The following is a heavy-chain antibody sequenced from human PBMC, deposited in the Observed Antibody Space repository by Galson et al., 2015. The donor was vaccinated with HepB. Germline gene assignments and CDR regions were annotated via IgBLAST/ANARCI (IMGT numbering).Heavy chain of an antibody. CDR1: GFTFRSYA. D-gene: IGHD6-13*01. CDR2: ISSNGGST. CDR3: VKDRYEGYSSSWYFDFADY. J-gene: IGHJ4*02. Sequence: SLRLSCAASGFTFRSYAMHWVRQAPGKGLEYVSAISSNGGSTYYADSVKGRFTISRDNSKNTLYLQMSSLRAEDTAVYYCVKDRYEGYSSSWYFDFADYWGQGTLVTVSS. V-gene: IGHV3-64D*06.